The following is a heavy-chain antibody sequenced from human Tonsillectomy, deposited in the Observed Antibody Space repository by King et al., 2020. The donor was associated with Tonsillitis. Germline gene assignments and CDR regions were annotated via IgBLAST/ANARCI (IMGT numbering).Heavy chain of an antibody. J-gene: IGHJ3*02. CDR3: AKGPYYDDSSGSLVGNAWDI. D-gene: IGHD3-22*01. CDR1: GFTFSSYA. Sequence: VQLVESGGGLVQPGGSLRLSCAASGFTFSSYAMSWVRQAPGKGLEWVSAISGSGGRTYYADSVKGRFTISRDNSKNTLYLQMNSLRAEDTAVYYCAKGPYYDDSSGSLVGNAWDIWGQGTRVTVAS. CDR2: ISGSGGRT. V-gene: IGHV3-23*04.